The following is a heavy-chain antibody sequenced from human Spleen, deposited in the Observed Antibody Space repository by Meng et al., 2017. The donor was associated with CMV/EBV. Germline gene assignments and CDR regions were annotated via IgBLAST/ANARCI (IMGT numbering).Heavy chain of an antibody. Sequence: SETLSLTCTVSGGSINTNNYWAWIRQPPGKALEWIGSIYYSGTTYHNPSLRSRVTISVDTSRNQFSLKVRSVTAADTAVYYCARDPKWNYYFDYWGQGTLVTVSS. CDR1: GGSINTNNY. V-gene: IGHV4-39*07. D-gene: IGHD1-7*01. CDR2: IYYSGTT. CDR3: ARDPKWNYYFDY. J-gene: IGHJ4*02.